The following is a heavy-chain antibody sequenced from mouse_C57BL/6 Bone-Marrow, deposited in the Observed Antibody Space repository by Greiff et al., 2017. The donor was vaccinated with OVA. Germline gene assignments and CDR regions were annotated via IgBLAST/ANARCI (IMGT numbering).Heavy chain of an antibody. V-gene: IGHV7-3*01. J-gene: IGHJ2*01. CDR3: ARYTGYDGVDY. Sequence: DVMLVESGGGLVQPGGSLSLSCAASGFTFTDYYMSWVRQPPGKALEWLGFIRNKANGYTTEYSASVKGRFTISRDNSQSILYLQMNALRAEDSATYYCARYTGYDGVDYWGQGTTLTVSS. CDR2: IRNKANGYTT. CDR1: GFTFTDYY. D-gene: IGHD2-2*01.